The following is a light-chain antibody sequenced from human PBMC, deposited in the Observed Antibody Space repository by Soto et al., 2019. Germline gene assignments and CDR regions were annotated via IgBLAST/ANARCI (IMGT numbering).Light chain of an antibody. J-gene: IGLJ1*01. CDR2: SNN. Sequence: QSVLTQPPSASGTPGQRVTISCSGSSSNIGSNTVNWYQQLPGTAAKLLIYSNNQRPSGVPDRLSGSKSGTSASLAISGLKSEDEADYYCAAWDDSLNGYVFGTGTQVTVL. V-gene: IGLV1-44*01. CDR3: AAWDDSLNGYV. CDR1: SSNIGSNT.